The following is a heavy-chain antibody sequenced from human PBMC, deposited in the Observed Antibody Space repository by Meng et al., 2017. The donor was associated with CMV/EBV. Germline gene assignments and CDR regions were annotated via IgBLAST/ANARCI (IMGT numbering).Heavy chain of an antibody. Sequence: GESLKISCKGSGYSFPTYWIAWVRHMPGKGLEWMGIINPGDSDTKYSPSFEGQVTISADKSIGAAYLQWTSLEASDTAIYYCARAAYYYILTGYYSHEYYGMDVWGQGTTVTVSS. CDR3: ARAAYYYILTGYYSHEYYGMDV. CDR2: INPGDSDT. J-gene: IGHJ6*02. CDR1: GYSFPTYW. V-gene: IGHV5-51*01. D-gene: IGHD3-9*01.